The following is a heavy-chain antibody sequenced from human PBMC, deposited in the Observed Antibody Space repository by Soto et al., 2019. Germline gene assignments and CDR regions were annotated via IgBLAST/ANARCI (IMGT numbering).Heavy chain of an antibody. Sequence: GGSLRLSCAASGFTFSSYAMSWVRQAPGKGLEWVSAISGSGGSTYYADSVKGRFTISRDNSKNTLYRQMNSLRAEDTAVYYCATDRRVNLWSDYWGQGTLVTVSS. CDR2: ISGSGGST. CDR1: GFTFSSYA. CDR3: ATDRRVNLWSDY. D-gene: IGHD3-10*01. V-gene: IGHV3-23*01. J-gene: IGHJ4*02.